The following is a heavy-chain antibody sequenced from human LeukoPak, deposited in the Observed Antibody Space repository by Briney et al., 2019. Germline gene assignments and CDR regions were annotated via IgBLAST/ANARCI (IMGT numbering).Heavy chain of an antibody. V-gene: IGHV1-2*02. J-gene: IGHJ6*03. CDR2: INPNSGGT. D-gene: IGHD3-10*01. CDR1: GYTFTGYY. Sequence: GASVTVSCKASGYTFTGYYMHWVRQAPGQGLEWMGWINPNSGGTNYAQKFQGRVTMTRDTSISTAYMELSRLRSDDTAVYYCARREMTMVRGVIPLYYYYMDVWGKGTTVTVSS. CDR3: ARREMTMVRGVIPLYYYYMDV.